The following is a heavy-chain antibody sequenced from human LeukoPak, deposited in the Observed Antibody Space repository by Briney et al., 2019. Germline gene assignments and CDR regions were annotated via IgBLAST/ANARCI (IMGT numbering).Heavy chain of an antibody. J-gene: IGHJ4*02. V-gene: IGHV3-64*01. Sequence: GGSLRLSCAASGFTFSSYAMHWVRQAPGKGLEYVSAISSNGGSTYYANSVKGRFTIPRDNSKNTLYLQMGSLRAEDMAVYYCARAFDYWGQGTLVTVSS. CDR2: ISSNGGST. CDR1: GFTFSSYA. CDR3: ARAFDY.